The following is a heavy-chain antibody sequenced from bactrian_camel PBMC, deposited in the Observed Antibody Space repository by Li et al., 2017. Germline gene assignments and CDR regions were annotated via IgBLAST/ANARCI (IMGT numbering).Heavy chain of an antibody. CDR3: AAGPGYCSGSWETAPADFAY. J-gene: IGHJ6*01. CDR2: VDVDGGT. V-gene: IGHV3S42*01. D-gene: IGHD3*01. Sequence: VQLVESGGGLVQSGGSLRLSCTASGLTFGDYVMGWFRQAPGKVREGVAAVDVDGGTSYAESVRGRFTISQDNAKTTLYLQMNSLKHEDTAMYYCAAGPGYCSGSWETAPADFAYWGQGTQVTVS. CDR1: GLTFGDYV.